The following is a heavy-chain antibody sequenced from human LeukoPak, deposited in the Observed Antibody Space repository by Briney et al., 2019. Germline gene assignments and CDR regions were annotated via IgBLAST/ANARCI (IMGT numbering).Heavy chain of an antibody. J-gene: IGHJ4*02. CDR1: GFTFSSYL. V-gene: IGHV3-7*01. CDR2: IKQDGSEK. D-gene: IGHD3-22*01. Sequence: PGGSPRLSFAAPGFTFSSYLMSWVRPAPGKGVEGVANIKQDGSEKYYVDSVKGRFTIPRDNAKNSLYLQMNSLRAEDTAVYYCVRDRGYYDSSGSYYFDYWGQGTLVTVSS. CDR3: VRDRGYYDSSGSYYFDY.